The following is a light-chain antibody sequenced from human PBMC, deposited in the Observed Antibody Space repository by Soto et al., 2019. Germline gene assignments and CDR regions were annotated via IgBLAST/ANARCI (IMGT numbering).Light chain of an antibody. CDR3: QQYNDWPPWT. CDR1: QSVGSSY. CDR2: DAS. Sequence: EIALTQSPDTLSLSPGERATLSCRAIQSVGSSYLAWYQQKPGQAPRLLIYDASTRATGIPARFSGSGSGTEFTLTISSLQSEDFAVYFCQQYNDWPPWTFGQGTKVDI. J-gene: IGKJ1*01. V-gene: IGKV3-15*01.